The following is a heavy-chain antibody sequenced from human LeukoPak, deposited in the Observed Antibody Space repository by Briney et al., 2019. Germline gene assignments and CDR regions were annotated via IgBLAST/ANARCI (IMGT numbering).Heavy chain of an antibody. Sequence: PGGSLRLSCAASGFTFSSYGMHWVRQAPGKGLEWVAFIRYDGSNKYYADSVKGRFTISRDNSKNTLYLQMNSLRAEDTAVYYCAKDQGSGSYWDMSYYFDYWGQGTLVTVSS. D-gene: IGHD3-10*01. CDR3: AKDQGSGSYWDMSYYFDY. CDR1: GFTFSSYG. CDR2: IRYDGSNK. V-gene: IGHV3-30*02. J-gene: IGHJ4*02.